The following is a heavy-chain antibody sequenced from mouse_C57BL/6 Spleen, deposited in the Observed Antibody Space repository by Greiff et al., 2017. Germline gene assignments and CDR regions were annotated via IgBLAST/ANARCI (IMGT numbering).Heavy chain of an antibody. V-gene: IGHV2-2*01. J-gene: IGHJ4*01. Sequence: QVQLKESGPGLVQPSQSLSITCTVSGFSLTSYGVHLVRQSPGKGLEWLGVIWSGGSTDYNAAFISRLSISKDNSKSQVFFKMNSLQADDTAIYYCARNSFYYGSSYDAMDYWRPGTSVTVSS. CDR1: GFSLTSYG. CDR3: ARNSFYYGSSYDAMDY. D-gene: IGHD1-1*01. CDR2: IWSGGST.